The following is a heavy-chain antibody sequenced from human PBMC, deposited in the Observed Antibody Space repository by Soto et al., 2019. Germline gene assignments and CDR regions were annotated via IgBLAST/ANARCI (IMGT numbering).Heavy chain of an antibody. CDR2: INHSGST. CDR3: ARVPYGPKGAIDY. D-gene: IGHD4-17*01. Sequence: SETLSLTCAVYGGSFSGYYWSWIRQPPGKGLEWIGEINHSGSTNYNPSLKSRVTISVDTSKNQFSLKLSSVTAADTAVYYCARVPYGPKGAIDYWGQGTLLTVSS. V-gene: IGHV4-34*01. CDR1: GGSFSGYY. J-gene: IGHJ4*02.